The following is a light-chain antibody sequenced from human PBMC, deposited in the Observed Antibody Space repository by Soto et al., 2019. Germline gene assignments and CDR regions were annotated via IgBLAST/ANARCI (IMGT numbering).Light chain of an antibody. V-gene: IGKV1-9*01. CDR1: QGISSY. CDR3: QQLNSYPLP. J-gene: IGKJ4*01. CDR2: AAS. Sequence: IQLTQSPSSLSASVGDRVTITCRASQGISSYLAWYQQKPGKAPKLLIYAASTLQSGVPSRFSGSGSGTDVTLTISRLQPEDFATYYCQQLNSYPLPFVGGTKVEIK.